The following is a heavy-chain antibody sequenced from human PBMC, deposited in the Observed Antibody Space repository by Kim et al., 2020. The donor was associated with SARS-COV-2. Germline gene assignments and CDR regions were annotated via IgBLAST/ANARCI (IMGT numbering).Heavy chain of an antibody. D-gene: IGHD4-17*01. Sequence: GGSQRLSCAASGFTFSSYEMNWVRQAPGKGLEWVSYIRSSGSTIYYADSVKGRFTISRDNAKNSLYLQMNSLRAEDTAVYYCARTGPPIAHGDYGYFDYWGQGTLVTVSS. CDR3: ARTGPPIAHGDYGYFDY. V-gene: IGHV3-48*03. J-gene: IGHJ4*02. CDR1: GFTFSSYE. CDR2: IRSSGSTI.